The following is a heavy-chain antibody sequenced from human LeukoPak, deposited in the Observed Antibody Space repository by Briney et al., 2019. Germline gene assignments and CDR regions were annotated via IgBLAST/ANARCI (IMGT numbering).Heavy chain of an antibody. CDR2: IYHSGST. CDR1: GDSISSSNW. CDR3: ARDNGYSYGYFDY. Sequence: PSGTLSLTCAVSGDSISSSNWWSWVRQPPGKGLEWIGEIYHSGSTNYNPSLKNRVTISVDKSKNQFSLKLSSVTAADTAVYYCARDNGYSYGYFDYWGQGVLVTVSS. D-gene: IGHD5-18*01. J-gene: IGHJ4*02. V-gene: IGHV4-4*02.